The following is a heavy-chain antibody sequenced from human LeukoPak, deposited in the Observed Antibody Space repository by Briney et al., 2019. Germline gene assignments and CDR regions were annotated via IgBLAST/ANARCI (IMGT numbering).Heavy chain of an antibody. J-gene: IGHJ3*02. CDR1: GGSISGYY. Sequence: PSETVSLTCTVSGGSISGYYWSWIRQPPGKGLEWIGYIYYSGSTNYNPSLKSRVTISVDTSKNQFSLKLSSVTAADTAVYYCASGRVRGRGAFDIWGQGTMVTVSS. CDR2: IYYSGST. D-gene: IGHD3-10*01. V-gene: IGHV4-59*01. CDR3: ASGRVRGRGAFDI.